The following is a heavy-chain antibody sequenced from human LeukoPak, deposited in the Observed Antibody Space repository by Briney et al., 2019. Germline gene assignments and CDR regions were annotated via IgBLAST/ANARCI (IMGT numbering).Heavy chain of an antibody. CDR1: GFTFSSYW. J-gene: IGHJ4*02. D-gene: IGHD1-26*01. CDR2: INSDGSST. V-gene: IGHV3-74*01. Sequence: GGSLRLSCAASGFTFSSYWMHWVRQAPGKGLVWVSRINSDGSSTSYADSVKGRFTISRDNAKNTLYLQMNSLRAEDTAVYYCARVGYSGSPGDYWGQGTLVTVSS. CDR3: ARVGYSGSPGDY.